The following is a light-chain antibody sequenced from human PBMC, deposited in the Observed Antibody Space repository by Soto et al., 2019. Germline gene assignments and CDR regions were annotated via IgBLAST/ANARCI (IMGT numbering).Light chain of an antibody. J-gene: IGKJ4*01. V-gene: IGKV1-5*01. CDR2: DAS. CDR3: QQLNSYPLT. CDR1: KSISSW. Sequence: DIQMTQSPSSLSASVGDRVTITCRASKSISSWLAWYQQKPGEAPKLLIYDASSLESGVPSRFSGSGSGTEFTLTISSLQPEDFASYYCQQLNSYPLTFGGGTKVDIK.